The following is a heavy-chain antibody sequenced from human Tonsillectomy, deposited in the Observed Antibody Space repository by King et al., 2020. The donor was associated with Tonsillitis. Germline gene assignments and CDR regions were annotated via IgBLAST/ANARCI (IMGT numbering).Heavy chain of an antibody. CDR1: GFSLNTSGMC. J-gene: IGHJ4*02. V-gene: IGHV2-70*01. D-gene: IGHD3-22*01. CDR2: IDWEDDK. CDR3: ARIAVHSSGYYLLYFDD. Sequence: VTLKESGPALVKPTQTLTLTCSFSGFSLNTSGMCVSWIRQPPGKALEWLALIDWEDDKYYSTSLKTRLTISKDTSKNQVVLTMTNMDPVDTATYYCARIAVHSSGYYLLYFDDWAQRTLVSLSS.